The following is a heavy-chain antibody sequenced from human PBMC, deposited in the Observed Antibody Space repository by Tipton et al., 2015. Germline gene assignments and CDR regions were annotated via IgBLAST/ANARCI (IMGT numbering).Heavy chain of an antibody. CDR3: ARHQLGGGDY. V-gene: IGHV4-39*01. J-gene: IGHJ4*02. D-gene: IGHD5-24*01. Sequence: TLSLTCTVSGGSISSSSYYWGWIRQPPGKGLEWIGSIYYSGRTFYNPSLKSRVTISVDTSKNQFSLRVSSVTAADMAVYYCARHQLGGGDYWGQGTLVTVSS. CDR1: GGSISSSSYY. CDR2: IYYSGRT.